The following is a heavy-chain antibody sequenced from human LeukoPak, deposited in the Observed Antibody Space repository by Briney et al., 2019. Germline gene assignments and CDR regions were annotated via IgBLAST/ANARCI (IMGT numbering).Heavy chain of an antibody. V-gene: IGHV3-53*01. D-gene: IGHD4/OR15-4a*01. CDR1: GFTVSSNS. Sequence: GGSLRLSCTVSGFTVSSNSISWVRQAPGKGLERVSFIYSDNTHYPDSVKGRFTISRDNSKNTLYLQMNSRRAEDTAVYYCARRAGAYSHPYDYWGKGTLVSVSS. CDR2: IYSDNT. CDR3: ARRAGAYSHPYDY. J-gene: IGHJ4*02.